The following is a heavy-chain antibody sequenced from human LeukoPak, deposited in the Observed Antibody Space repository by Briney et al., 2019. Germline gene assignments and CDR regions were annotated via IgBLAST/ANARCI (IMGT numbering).Heavy chain of an antibody. CDR2: IRSKAYGGTT. V-gene: IGHV3-49*05. CDR3: IRDIYQLPSNDGAYYYYGMDV. D-gene: IGHD2-2*01. J-gene: IGHJ6*02. Sequence: KPGRSLRLSCTASGFTFGDYAMSWFRQAPGKGLEWVGFIRSKAYGGTTEYAASVKGRFTISRDDSKSIAYLQMNSLKTEDTAVYYCIRDIYQLPSNDGAYYYYGMDVWGQGTTVTVSS. CDR1: GFTFGDYA.